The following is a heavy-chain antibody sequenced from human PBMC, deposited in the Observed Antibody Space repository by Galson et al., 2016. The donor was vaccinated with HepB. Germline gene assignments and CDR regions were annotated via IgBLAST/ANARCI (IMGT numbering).Heavy chain of an antibody. CDR1: GFTFSDYS. D-gene: IGHD3-16*02. J-gene: IGHJ5*02. V-gene: IGHV3-69-1*01. CDR3: ARGYDYIWGSYRNKGTWFDP. CDR2: ISSSSTI. Sequence: SLRLSCAGSGFTFSDYSMNWVRQAPGKGLEWLSYISSSSTIYYADSVKGRFTISRDNAKNSLYLQMNSLRDDDTAVYYCARGYDYIWGSYRNKGTWFDPWGQGTLVTVSS.